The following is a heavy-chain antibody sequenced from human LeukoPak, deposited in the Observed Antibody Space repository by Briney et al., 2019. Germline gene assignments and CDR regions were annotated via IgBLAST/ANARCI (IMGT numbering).Heavy chain of an antibody. V-gene: IGHV3-30*04. CDR2: ISYDGSNK. J-gene: IGHJ4*02. Sequence: GGSLRLSCAASGFTFSSYAMHWVRQAPGKVLEWVAVISYDGSNKYYADSVKGRFTISRDNSKNTLYLQMNSLRAEDTAVYYCAKDRFRGGSSTRPLDYWGQGTLVTVSS. CDR1: GFTFSSYA. CDR3: AKDRFRGGSSTRPLDY. D-gene: IGHD2-2*01.